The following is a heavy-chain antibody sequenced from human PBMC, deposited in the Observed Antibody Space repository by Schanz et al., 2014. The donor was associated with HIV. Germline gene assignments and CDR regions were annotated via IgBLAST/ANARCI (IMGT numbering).Heavy chain of an antibody. Sequence: VQLVESGGGLVKPGGSLRLSCAASGFTFSNAWMSWVRQAPGKGLEWVAVISADGNNEFYSDSVRGRFTISRDNSKNTLYLQMTTLRIDDTAVYYCAKPEYDSRGNSQSHFDYWGQGTLVTVSS. CDR1: GFTFSNAW. V-gene: IGHV3-30*18. CDR2: ISADGNNE. CDR3: AKPEYDSRGNSQSHFDY. D-gene: IGHD3-22*01. J-gene: IGHJ4*02.